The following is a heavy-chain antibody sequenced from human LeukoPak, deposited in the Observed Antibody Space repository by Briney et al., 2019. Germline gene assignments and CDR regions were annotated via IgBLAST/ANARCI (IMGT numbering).Heavy chain of an antibody. CDR2: VQTKPNSYAT. CDR1: GFTFTNYA. Sequence: PGRSLRLSCAASGFTFTNYALHWVRQAPGKGLEWVGRVQTKPNSYATAYAASLKGRFTISRDDSINTAYLQMNSLRAEDTAVYYCTTYRSGHYWGPGTLVTVSS. CDR3: TTYRSGHY. D-gene: IGHD5-18*01. J-gene: IGHJ4*02. V-gene: IGHV3-73*01.